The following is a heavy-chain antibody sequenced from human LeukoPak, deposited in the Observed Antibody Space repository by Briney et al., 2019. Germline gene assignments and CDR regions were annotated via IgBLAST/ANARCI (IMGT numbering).Heavy chain of an antibody. D-gene: IGHD5-24*01. J-gene: IGHJ1*01. CDR3: ARAGRWLQFRITGGYFQH. CDR1: GYSISSGYY. Sequence: SETLSLTCTVSGYSISSGYYWGWIRQPPGKGLEWIGSIYPSGSTYYYPSLKSRVTISVDTSKNQFSLKLSSVTAADTAVYYCARAGRWLQFRITGGYFQHWGQGTLVTVSS. V-gene: IGHV4-38-2*02. CDR2: IYPSGST.